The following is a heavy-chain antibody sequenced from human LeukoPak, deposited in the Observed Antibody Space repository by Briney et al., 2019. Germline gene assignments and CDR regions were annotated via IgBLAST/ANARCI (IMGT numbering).Heavy chain of an antibody. D-gene: IGHD4-23*01. CDR3: AKDYGGNLDDAFDI. Sequence: GGSLRLSCAASGFTFDDYAMHWVRQAPGKGLEWVSGISWNSGSIGYADSVKGRFTISRDNAKNSLYLQMNSLRAEDTALYYCAKDYGGNLDDAFDIWGQGTMVTVSS. CDR1: GFTFDDYA. J-gene: IGHJ3*02. CDR2: ISWNSGSI. V-gene: IGHV3-9*01.